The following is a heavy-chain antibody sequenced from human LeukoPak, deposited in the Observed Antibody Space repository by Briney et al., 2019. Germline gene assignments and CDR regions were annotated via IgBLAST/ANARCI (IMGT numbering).Heavy chain of an antibody. D-gene: IGHD3-3*01. CDR3: ARDNQIPYDFTRDYYYMDV. CDR2: IYNSGQT. CDR1: GGSISSGSFY. J-gene: IGHJ6*03. V-gene: IGHV4-61*02. Sequence: SETLSLTCTVSGGSISSGSFYWSWIRQPAGKGLGWIGRIYNSGQTRYNPSLKSRVTLSVDTSKNQFSLRLTSVTAADTAVYYCARDNQIPYDFTRDYYYMDVWGKGTTVTVSS.